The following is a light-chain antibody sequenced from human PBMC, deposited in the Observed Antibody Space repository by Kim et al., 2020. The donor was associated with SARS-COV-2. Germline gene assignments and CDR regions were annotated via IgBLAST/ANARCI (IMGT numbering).Light chain of an antibody. CDR3: ETWDSNIQV. CDR1: SGHSNYF. J-gene: IGLJ3*02. V-gene: IGLV4-60*03. Sequence: QLVLTQSSSASASLGSSGKRTCTLSSGHSNYFIAWHQQQPGKAPRFLMKVEGSGSYNKGGGVPDRFSGSRSGADRYLIISNLHSEDEADYYCETWDSNIQVFGGGTQLTVL. CDR2: VEGSGSY.